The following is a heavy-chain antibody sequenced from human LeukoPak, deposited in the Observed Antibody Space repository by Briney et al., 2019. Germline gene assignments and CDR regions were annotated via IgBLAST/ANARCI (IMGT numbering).Heavy chain of an antibody. D-gene: IGHD3-22*01. V-gene: IGHV1-8*01. J-gene: IGHJ4*02. CDR1: GYTFTSYD. CDR2: MNPNSGNT. CDR3: ARGDYYDSSGRRIIGGY. Sequence: ASVKVSCKASGYTFTSYDINWVRQATGQGLEWMGWMNPNSGNTGYAQKFQGRVTMTRNTSISTAYMELSSLRSEDTAVYYCARGDYYDSSGRRIIGGYWGQGTLVTVSS.